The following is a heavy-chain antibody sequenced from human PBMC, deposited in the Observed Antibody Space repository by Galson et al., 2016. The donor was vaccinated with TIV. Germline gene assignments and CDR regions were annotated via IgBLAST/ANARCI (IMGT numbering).Heavy chain of an antibody. J-gene: IGHJ4*02. CDR2: MNPNSGNT. D-gene: IGHD4-17*01. CDR1: GYAFTSYD. CDR3: ARSGDYGDY. V-gene: IGHV1-8*02. Sequence: SVKVSCKASGYAFTSYDINWVRQATGQGLEWMGWMNPNSGNTGYAQKFRGRVTMTRNTSVRTAYMVLSSLRSEDTAVYYCARSGDYGDYWGQGTLVTVSS.